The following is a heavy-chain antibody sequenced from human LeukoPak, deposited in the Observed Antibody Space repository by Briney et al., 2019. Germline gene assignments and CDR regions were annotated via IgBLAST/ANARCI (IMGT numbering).Heavy chain of an antibody. CDR3: ARLKYYDSTGYSPGYYMDV. V-gene: IGHV4-4*07. D-gene: IGHD3-22*01. CDR1: AGSIINYY. J-gene: IGHJ6*03. CDR2: IYITGRT. Sequence: SHTLSLTCTLSAGSIINYYWSCTRHSAGAGMEWVGRIYITGRTNYNPSLQSRLYMSVDTSKNQFSLRLTSVSAADTAVYYWARLKYYDSTGYSPGYYMDVWGKGITVTVSS.